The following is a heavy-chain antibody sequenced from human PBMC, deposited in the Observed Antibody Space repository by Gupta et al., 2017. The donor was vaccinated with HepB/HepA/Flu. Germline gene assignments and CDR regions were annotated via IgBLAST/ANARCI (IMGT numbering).Heavy chain of an antibody. Sequence: EVQLVESGGGVVQPGGSLRLSCAASGFTFSSYAMHWCRQAPGKGLEYVSAISSNGGSTYYADSVKGRFTISRDNSKNTLYLQMGSLRAEDMAVYYCARDRRVRGVRWYYYYGMDVWGQGTTVTVSS. J-gene: IGHJ6*02. CDR1: GFTFSSYA. CDR2: ISSNGGST. V-gene: IGHV3-64*07. D-gene: IGHD3-10*01. CDR3: ARDRRVRGVRWYYYYGMDV.